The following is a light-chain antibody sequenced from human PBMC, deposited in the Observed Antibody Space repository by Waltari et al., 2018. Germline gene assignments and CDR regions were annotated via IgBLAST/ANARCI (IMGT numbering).Light chain of an antibody. CDR1: QSVLYSSNNKNY. CDR2: WAS. Sequence: DIVMTQSPDSLAVSLGVRATINCKSSQSVLYSSNNKNYFAWYQQKPGQPPKLLIYWASTRESGVPDRFSGSGSGTDFTLTISSLQAEDVAVYYCQQYYSTPLTFGGGTKVEIK. J-gene: IGKJ4*01. V-gene: IGKV4-1*01. CDR3: QQYYSTPLT.